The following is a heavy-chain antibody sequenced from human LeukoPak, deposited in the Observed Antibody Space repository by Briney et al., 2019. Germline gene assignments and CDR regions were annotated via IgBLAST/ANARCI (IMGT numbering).Heavy chain of an antibody. D-gene: IGHD5-18*01. CDR3: AKDTNEDTVDAFDI. CDR1: GFPFNNYW. CDR2: ISWNSGSI. Sequence: GGSLRLSCAASGFPFNNYWMHWVRQAPGKGLEWVSGISWNSGSIGYADSVKGRFTISRDNAKNSLYLQMNSLRAEDTALYYCAKDTNEDTVDAFDIWGQGTMVTVSS. V-gene: IGHV3-9*01. J-gene: IGHJ3*02.